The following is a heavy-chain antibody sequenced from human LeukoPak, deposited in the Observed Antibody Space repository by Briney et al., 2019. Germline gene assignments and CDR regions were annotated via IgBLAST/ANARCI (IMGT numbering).Heavy chain of an antibody. Sequence: GASVKVSCKASGGTFSSYAISWVRQAPGQGLEWMGWISAYNGNTNYAQKLQGRVTMTTDTSTSTAYMELRSLRSDDTAVYYCARLKVGAGYYFDYWGQGTLVTVSS. CDR1: GGTFSSYA. CDR2: ISAYNGNT. J-gene: IGHJ4*02. CDR3: ARLKVGAGYYFDY. D-gene: IGHD1-26*01. V-gene: IGHV1-18*01.